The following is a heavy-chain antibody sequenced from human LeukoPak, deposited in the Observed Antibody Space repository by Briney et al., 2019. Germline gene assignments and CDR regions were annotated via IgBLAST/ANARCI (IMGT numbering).Heavy chain of an antibody. Sequence: SETLSLTCAVYGGSFSGYYWSWIRQPPGKGLEWIGYIYYSGSTNYNPSLKSRVTISVDTSKNQFSLKLSSVTAADTAVYYCTGTKVAFDIWGQGTMVTVSS. J-gene: IGHJ3*02. D-gene: IGHD2-8*01. V-gene: IGHV4-59*01. CDR2: IYYSGST. CDR1: GGSFSGYY. CDR3: TGTKVAFDI.